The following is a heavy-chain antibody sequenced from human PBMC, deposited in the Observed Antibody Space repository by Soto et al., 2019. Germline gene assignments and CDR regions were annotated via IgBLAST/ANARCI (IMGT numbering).Heavy chain of an antibody. CDR3: ARGQYPHHGDHIDY. V-gene: IGHV4-34*01. J-gene: IGHJ4*02. CDR1: GGSFSGYY. D-gene: IGHD4-17*01. Sequence: LSLTCAVYGGSFSGYYWSWIRQPPEKGLEWIGEINHSGSTNYNPSLKSRVTISVDTSKNQFSLKLSSVTAADTAVYYCARGQYPHHGDHIDYWGQGTLVTVSS. CDR2: INHSGST.